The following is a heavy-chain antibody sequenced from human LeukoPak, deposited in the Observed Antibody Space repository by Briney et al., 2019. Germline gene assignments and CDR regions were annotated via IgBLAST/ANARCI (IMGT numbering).Heavy chain of an antibody. V-gene: IGHV4-61*02. Sequence: SQTLSLTCTVSGGSISSGSYYWSWIRQPAGKGLEWIGRIYTSGSTNYNPSLKSRVTISVDTSKNQFSLKLSSVTAADTAVYYCARFSRIAVAGWYFDLWGRGTLVTVSS. CDR3: ARFSRIAVAGWYFDL. J-gene: IGHJ2*01. D-gene: IGHD6-19*01. CDR1: GGSISSGSYY. CDR2: IYTSGST.